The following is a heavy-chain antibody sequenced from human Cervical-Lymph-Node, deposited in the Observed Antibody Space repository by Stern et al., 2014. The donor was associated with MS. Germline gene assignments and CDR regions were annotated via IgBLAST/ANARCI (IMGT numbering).Heavy chain of an antibody. J-gene: IGHJ6*02. CDR1: GFSLSTSGMC. D-gene: IGHD4-17*01. V-gene: IGHV2-70*01. CDR3: ARIPLGDYEGGYYGMDV. Sequence: QVTLKESGPALVKPTQTLTLTCTFSGFSLSTSGMCESWIRQPPGKALEWLALIDWDDDKYYSTSLKTRLTISKDTSKNQVVLTMTNMDPVDTATYYCARIPLGDYEGGYYGMDVWGQGTTVTVSS. CDR2: IDWDDDK.